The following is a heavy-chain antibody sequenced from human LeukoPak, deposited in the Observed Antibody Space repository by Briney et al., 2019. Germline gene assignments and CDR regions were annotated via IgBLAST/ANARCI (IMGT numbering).Heavy chain of an antibody. V-gene: IGHV1-2*06. J-gene: IGHJ4*02. CDR1: GYTFTGYY. D-gene: IGHD3-10*01. CDR2: INPNRGGT. CDR3: ARAGGGNHYGSGSYLPGGXDYFDY. Sequence: ASVKVSCKASGYTFTGYYMHWVRQAPGQGLEWMGRINPNRGGTNYAQKFQGRVTMTRDTSISTAYMDLSRLRSDDTAVYYCARAGGGNHYGSGSYLPGGXDYFDYWGQXTLVTVS.